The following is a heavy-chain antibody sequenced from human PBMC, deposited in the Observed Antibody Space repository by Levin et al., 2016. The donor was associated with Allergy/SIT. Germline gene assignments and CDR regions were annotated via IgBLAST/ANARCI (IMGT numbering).Heavy chain of an antibody. CDR3: ARDGNWDGPPFEY. V-gene: IGHV1-18*04. CDR2: SSVYNNNT. J-gene: IGHJ4*02. CDR1: GYTFTSYG. Sequence: ASVKVSCKTSGYTFTSYGISWVRQALDKDLSGWDGSSVYNNNTNYAQKFQGRVTMTADTSASTAYMELRSLRSDDTAVYYCARDGNWDGPPFEYWGQGTVVTVSS. D-gene: IGHD1-20*01.